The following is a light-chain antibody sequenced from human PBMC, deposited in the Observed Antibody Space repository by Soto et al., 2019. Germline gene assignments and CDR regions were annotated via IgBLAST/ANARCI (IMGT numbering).Light chain of an antibody. J-gene: IGKJ4*01. CDR2: DAS. V-gene: IGKV1-39*01. CDR3: QQSYSTPPVLT. CDR1: QSISSY. Sequence: DIQMTQSPSSLSAFVGDRVTITCRASQSISSYLNWYQQMPGKAPKVLIYDASSLQSGVPSRFSGSGSGTDFTLTIRNLQPEDFATYYCQQSYSTPPVLTFGGGTKVDIK.